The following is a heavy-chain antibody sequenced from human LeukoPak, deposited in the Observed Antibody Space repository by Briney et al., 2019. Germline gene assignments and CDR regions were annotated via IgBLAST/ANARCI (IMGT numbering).Heavy chain of an antibody. J-gene: IGHJ4*02. V-gene: IGHV4-59*01. CDR1: GGSISSYY. D-gene: IGHD3-16*01. CDR2: IYYTGST. CDR3: ARSGKSAYILDY. Sequence: PSETLSLTCTVSGGSISSYYWSWIRQPSGKGLEWIGYIYYTGSTNYNPSLKSRVTISVDTSKNQFSLKLSSVTAADTAVYYCARSGKSAYILDYWGQGTLVTVSS.